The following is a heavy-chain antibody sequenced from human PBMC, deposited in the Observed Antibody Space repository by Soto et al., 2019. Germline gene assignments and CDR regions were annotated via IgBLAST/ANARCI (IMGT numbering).Heavy chain of an antibody. CDR2: IYYSGST. D-gene: IGHD3-22*01. J-gene: IGHJ4*02. CDR1: GGSVSSGSYY. V-gene: IGHV4-61*01. Sequence: PSETLSLTCTVSGGSVSSGSYYWSWIRQPPGKGLERIGYIYYSGSTYYNPSLKSRVTISVDTSKNQFSLKLSSVTAADTAVYYCARSLSYYDSSGYYLAIMAHFDYWGQGTLVTVSS. CDR3: ARSLSYYDSSGYYLAIMAHFDY.